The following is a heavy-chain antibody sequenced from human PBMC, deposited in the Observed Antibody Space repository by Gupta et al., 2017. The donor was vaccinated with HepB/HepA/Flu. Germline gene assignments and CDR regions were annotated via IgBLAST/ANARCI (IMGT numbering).Heavy chain of an antibody. Sequence: QLQLQESGPGLVKPSETLSLTCTVSGGPISSSTYYWGWIRQPPGKGLEWIGSIYYSGSTYYSPSLKSRVTMSVDTSKNQFSLKLSSVTAADTAVYFCARVRYCTRDSCLFYFDYWGQGSLVSVSS. J-gene: IGHJ4*02. CDR3: ARVRYCTRDSCLFYFDY. V-gene: IGHV4-39*01. CDR1: GGPISSSTYY. CDR2: IYYSGST. D-gene: IGHD2-8*02.